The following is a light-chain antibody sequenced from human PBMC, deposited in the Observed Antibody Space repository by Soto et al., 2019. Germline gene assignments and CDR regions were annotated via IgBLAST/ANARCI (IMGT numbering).Light chain of an antibody. Sequence: QSVLTQPPSVSAAPGQKVTISCSGCSSNIGGNSVSWYQQLPGTAPKLLIYDDDKRPSGIPDRFSGSKSGTSATLGITGFRTGDEADYYCGSWDSSLSAYVFGTGTKATVL. V-gene: IGLV1-51*01. CDR1: SSNIGGNS. CDR3: GSWDSSLSAYV. J-gene: IGLJ1*01. CDR2: DDD.